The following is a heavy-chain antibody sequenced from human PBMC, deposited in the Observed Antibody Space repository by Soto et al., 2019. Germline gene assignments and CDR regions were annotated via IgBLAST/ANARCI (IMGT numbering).Heavy chain of an antibody. CDR3: ARDPAPTYYYGSGSYPPCH. V-gene: IGHV3-21*01. J-gene: IGHJ1*01. D-gene: IGHD3-10*01. Sequence: GGSLRLSCAASGFTFSSYSMNWVRQAPGKGLEWVSSISSSSSYIYYADSVKGRFTISRDNAKNSLYLQMNSLRAEDTAVYYCARDPAPTYYYGSGSYPPCHWGQGTLVTVSS. CDR2: ISSSSSYI. CDR1: GFTFSSYS.